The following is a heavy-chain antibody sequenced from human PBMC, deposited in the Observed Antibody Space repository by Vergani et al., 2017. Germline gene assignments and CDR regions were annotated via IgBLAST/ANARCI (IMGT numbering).Heavy chain of an antibody. D-gene: IGHD2-2*01. Sequence: QVQLQESGPGLVKPSQTLSLTCTVSGGSISSGAYYWSWIRQHPGKGLEWIGQIYYSGSTYYNPSLKSRVTISVDTSKNQFSLKLSSVTAADTAVYYCAGERLEXQLLRATYYYCMDVWGKGTTVTVSS. CDR2: IYYSGST. V-gene: IGHV4-31*03. CDR3: AGERLEXQLLRATYYYCMDV. J-gene: IGHJ6*03. CDR1: GGSISSGAYY.